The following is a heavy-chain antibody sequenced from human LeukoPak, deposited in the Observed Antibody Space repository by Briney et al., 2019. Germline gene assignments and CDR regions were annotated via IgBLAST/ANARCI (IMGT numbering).Heavy chain of an antibody. D-gene: IGHD3-3*01. J-gene: IGHJ6*02. CDR1: GFTFSDYY. CDR3: ARASVTIFGYYGMDV. CDR2: ISSSGSTI. Sequence: GGSLRLSCAASGFTFSDYYISWIRQAPGKGLEWVSYISSSGSTIYYADSVKGRFTISRDNAKNSLYLQMNSLRAEDTAVYYCARASVTIFGYYGMDVWGQGTTVTVSS. V-gene: IGHV3-11*01.